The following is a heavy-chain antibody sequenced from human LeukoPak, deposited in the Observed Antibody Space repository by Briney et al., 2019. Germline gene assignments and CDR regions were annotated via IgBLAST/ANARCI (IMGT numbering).Heavy chain of an antibody. J-gene: IGHJ3*01. CDR2: IVPIYGIT. V-gene: IGHV1-69*04. CDR3: ARDHQEWLVLAFDV. D-gene: IGHD3-3*01. Sequence: ASVKVSCKPSVGTFSSCAISWVRQAPGQGLEWMGRIVPIYGITDYAQRFQGRVTITADKSTNTAYMEVSSLKSEDTAVYYCARDHQEWLVLAFDVWGQGTMVTVSS. CDR1: VGTFSSCA.